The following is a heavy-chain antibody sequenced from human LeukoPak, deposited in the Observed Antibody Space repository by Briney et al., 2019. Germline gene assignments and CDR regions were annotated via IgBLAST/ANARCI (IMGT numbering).Heavy chain of an antibody. CDR1: GASLNSGSNY. CDR2: IYSSGST. J-gene: IGHJ3*02. V-gene: IGHV4-39*07. CDR3: ARSDGYGLVGI. D-gene: IGHD3-10*01. Sequence: SETLSLTCRVSGASLNSGSNYWGWIRQPPGKTLEWIGSIYSSGSTYYNPSLKSRVIIMIDTPKNHFSLTLSSVTAADTAVYYCARSDGYGLVGIWGQGTMVTVSS.